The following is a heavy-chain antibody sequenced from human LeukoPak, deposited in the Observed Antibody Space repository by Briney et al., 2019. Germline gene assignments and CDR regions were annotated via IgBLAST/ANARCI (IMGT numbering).Heavy chain of an antibody. Sequence: PSETLSLTCTVSGGSISSYYWSWIRQPPGKGLEWIGYIYYSGSTNYNPSFKSRVTISVDTSKNQFSLKLSSVTAADTAVYYCARRTYYYGSGSPIGAFDIWGQGTMVTVSS. CDR3: ARRTYYYGSGSPIGAFDI. CDR1: GGSISSYY. J-gene: IGHJ3*02. V-gene: IGHV4-59*08. D-gene: IGHD3-10*01. CDR2: IYYSGST.